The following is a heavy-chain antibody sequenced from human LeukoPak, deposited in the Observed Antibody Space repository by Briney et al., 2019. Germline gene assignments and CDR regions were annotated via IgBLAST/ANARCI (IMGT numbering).Heavy chain of an antibody. CDR1: GYTFTNYG. CDR3: ARHRLHRLYYDSNGYYHDAFDI. V-gene: IGHV1-18*01. Sequence: ASVKVSCKASGYTFTNYGVNWVRRAPGQRLEWMGWISTYNGNANYAQSLQGRITMTTDTSTSTAYMELRSLRSDDTAVYYCARHRLHRLYYDSNGYYHDAFDIWGQGTMVTVSS. J-gene: IGHJ3*02. D-gene: IGHD3-22*01. CDR2: ISTYNGNA.